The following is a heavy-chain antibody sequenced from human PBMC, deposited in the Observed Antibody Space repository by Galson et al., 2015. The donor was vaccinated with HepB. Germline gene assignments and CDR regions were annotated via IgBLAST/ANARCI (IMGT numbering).Heavy chain of an antibody. J-gene: IGHJ6*02. D-gene: IGHD3-16*01. Sequence: GFTFSSYAMHWVRQAPGKGLEYVSAISSNGGSTYYADSVKGRFTISRDNSRNTLYLQMGSLRAEDMAVYYCARGGREGGAPWDYYYGMDVWGQGTTVTVSS. CDR3: ARGGREGGAPWDYYYGMDV. CDR1: GFTFSSYA. CDR2: ISSNGGST. V-gene: IGHV3-64*02.